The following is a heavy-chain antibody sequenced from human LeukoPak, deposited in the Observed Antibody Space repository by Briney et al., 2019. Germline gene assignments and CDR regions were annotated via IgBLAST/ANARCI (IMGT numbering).Heavy chain of an antibody. J-gene: IGHJ5*02. D-gene: IGHD3-16*01. CDR3: AKVAASGGGDWFDP. Sequence: GGSLRLSCAASGFTFSSYGMSWVRRAPGKGPEWVSGISGSGGSTYYADSVNGRFTISRDNSKNTLYLQMNSLRAEDTAVYYCAKVAASGGGDWFDPWGQGTLVTVSS. CDR1: GFTFSSYG. CDR2: ISGSGGST. V-gene: IGHV3-23*01.